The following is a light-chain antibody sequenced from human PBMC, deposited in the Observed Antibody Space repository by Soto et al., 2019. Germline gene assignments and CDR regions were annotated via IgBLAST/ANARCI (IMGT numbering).Light chain of an antibody. CDR2: EVN. J-gene: IGLJ1*01. V-gene: IGLV2-8*01. CDR1: SSDVGSYDY. Sequence: QSALTQPPSASGSPGQSVTISCTGTSSDVGSYDYVSWYQQHPGKAPKLMIYEVNKRPSGVPDRFSGSKSGNTASLTVSGLQAEDEADYYCISYAGSSNVFGTGTKLTVL. CDR3: ISYAGSSNV.